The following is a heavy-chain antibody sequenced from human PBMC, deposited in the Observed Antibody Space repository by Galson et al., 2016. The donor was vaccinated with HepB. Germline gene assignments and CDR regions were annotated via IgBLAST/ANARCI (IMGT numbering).Heavy chain of an antibody. CDR2: ISGGGVST. D-gene: IGHD2-21*02. J-gene: IGHJ4*02. V-gene: IGHV3-23*01. CDR1: GFTFSSYA. CDR3: AKGRYCGCDCYSSDY. Sequence: SLRLSCAVSGFTFSSYAMNWVRQAPGKGLQWVSGISGGGVSTHYADSVKGRFTISRDDSKNTLYLQMNSLRAEDTAVYYCAKGRYCGCDCYSSDYWGQGPLVTVSS.